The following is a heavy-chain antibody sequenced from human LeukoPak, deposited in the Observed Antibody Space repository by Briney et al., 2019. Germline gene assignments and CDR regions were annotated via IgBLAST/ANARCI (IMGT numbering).Heavy chain of an antibody. D-gene: IGHD6-13*01. V-gene: IGHV4-34*01. CDR2: INHSGST. J-gene: IGHJ1*01. CDR3: ARAASYSSSWLRAEYFQH. Sequence: PSETLSLTCAVYGGSFSGYYWSWIRQPPGKGLEWIGEINHSGSTNYNPSLKSRVTISVDTSKNQFSLKLSSVTAADTAVYYCARAASYSSSWLRAEYFQHWGQGTLVTVSS. CDR1: GGSFSGYY.